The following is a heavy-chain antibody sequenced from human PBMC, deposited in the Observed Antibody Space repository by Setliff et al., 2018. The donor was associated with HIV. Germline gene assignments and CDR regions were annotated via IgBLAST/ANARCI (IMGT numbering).Heavy chain of an antibody. CDR1: GGSISSGSYY. V-gene: IGHV4-61*02. D-gene: IGHD6-19*01. Sequence: PSETLSLTCTVSGGSISSGSYYWSWIRQPAGKGLEWIGRIYTSGSTNYNPSLKSRVTISVDTSKNQFSLKLSSVTAADTAVYYCARAGAIPSWAVSGLSYYYYMDVWGKGTTVTSP. CDR2: IYTSGST. CDR3: ARAGAIPSWAVSGLSYYYYMDV. J-gene: IGHJ6*03.